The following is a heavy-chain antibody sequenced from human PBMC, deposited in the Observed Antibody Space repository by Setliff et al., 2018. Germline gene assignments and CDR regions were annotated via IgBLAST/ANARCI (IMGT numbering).Heavy chain of an antibody. D-gene: IGHD1-1*01. CDR2: IYHSGSS. J-gene: IGHJ3*01. CDR1: GGSISSRSYY. CDR3: ASPRRDDLDTPFDAFDL. Sequence: PSETLSLTCTVSGGSISSRSYYWGWIRQPPGKGLEWIGSIYHSGSSYYNPSLRSRVTISVDTSKNQFSLILRSVTAADTAVYYCASPRRDDLDTPFDAFDLWGQGTKVTVSS. V-gene: IGHV4-39*07.